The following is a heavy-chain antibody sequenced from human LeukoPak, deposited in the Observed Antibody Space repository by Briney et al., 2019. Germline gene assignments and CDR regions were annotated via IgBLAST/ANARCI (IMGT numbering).Heavy chain of an antibody. V-gene: IGHV3-7*04. CDR2: IKEDGSET. CDR1: GFTFSKHW. CDR3: ARARGFDY. Sequence: GGSLRLSCAASGFTFSKHWMSWVRQAPGKGLEWAANIKEDGSETYYVDSVKGRFTISRDNAKNSLYLQMNSLRAEDTAVYYCARARGFDYWGQGTLVTVSS. J-gene: IGHJ4*02.